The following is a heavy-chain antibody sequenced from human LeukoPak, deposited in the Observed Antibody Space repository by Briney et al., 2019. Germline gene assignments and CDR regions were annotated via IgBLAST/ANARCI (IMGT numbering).Heavy chain of an antibody. CDR3: ARDLSGRDDY. CDR2: INEDGTTI. CDR1: GFTFSTYW. J-gene: IGHJ4*02. D-gene: IGHD7-27*01. V-gene: IGHV3-74*01. Sequence: GSLRLSCAASGFTFSTYWFHWVRHAPGQGLIWVSRINEDGTTINYADSVRGRFAISRDNAKNTLYLEMNSLRAEDTAVYYCARDLSGRDDYWGQGTLVTVSS.